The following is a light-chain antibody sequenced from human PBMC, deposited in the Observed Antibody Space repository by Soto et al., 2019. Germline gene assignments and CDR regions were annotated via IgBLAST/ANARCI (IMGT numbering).Light chain of an antibody. Sequence: EIVLTQSPGTLSLSPGERATLSCRASQSVSSSYLAWYQQKPGQAPRLLIYGASSRATGIPDRFSGSGSGTDFTLTISRLEPEDFPVYYCHQYGSSPYTFGQGTKLEIK. CDR2: GAS. CDR3: HQYGSSPYT. CDR1: QSVSSSY. J-gene: IGKJ2*01. V-gene: IGKV3-20*01.